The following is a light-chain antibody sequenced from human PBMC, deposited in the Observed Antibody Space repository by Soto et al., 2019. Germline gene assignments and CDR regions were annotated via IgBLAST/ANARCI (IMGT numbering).Light chain of an antibody. CDR1: SSDAGNYNL. J-gene: IGLJ1*01. Sequence: QSALTQPASVSGSPGQSITISCTGTSSDAGNYNLVSWYQHHPGKAPKLIIYEVSKRPSGVSNRFSGSKSGDTASLTISGLQAEDEADYYCCSYAGSNYVFGTGTKVTV. CDR2: EVS. CDR3: CSYAGSNYV. V-gene: IGLV2-23*02.